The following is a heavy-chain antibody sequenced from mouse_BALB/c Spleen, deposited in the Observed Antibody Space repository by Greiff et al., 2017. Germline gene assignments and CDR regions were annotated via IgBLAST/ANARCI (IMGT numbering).Heavy chain of an antibody. J-gene: IGHJ3*01. CDR3: ARATATPWFAY. Sequence: VLLLQSGAELAKPGASVKMSCKASGYTFTSYWMPWVKQRPGQGLEWIGYINPSTGYTEYNQKFKDKATLTADKSSSTAYMQLSSLTSEDSAVYYCARATATPWFAYWGQGTLVTVSA. V-gene: IGHV1-7*01. CDR1: GYTFTSYW. D-gene: IGHD1-2*01. CDR2: INPSTGYT.